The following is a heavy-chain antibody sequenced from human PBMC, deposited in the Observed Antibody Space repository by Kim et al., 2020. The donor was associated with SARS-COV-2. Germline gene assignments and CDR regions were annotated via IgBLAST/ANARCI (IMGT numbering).Heavy chain of an antibody. CDR3: AKMVIMYDDNYFYYYAMDV. D-gene: IGHD3-3*01. V-gene: IGHV3-23*01. Sequence: GQFTISRDNSKNTLYLQMNSLRDEDTALYYCAKMVIMYDDNYFYYYAMDVWGQGTTVTVSS. J-gene: IGHJ6*02.